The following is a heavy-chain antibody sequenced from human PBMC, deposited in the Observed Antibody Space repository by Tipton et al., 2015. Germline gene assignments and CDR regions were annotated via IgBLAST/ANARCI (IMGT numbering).Heavy chain of an antibody. CDR1: GFTFNSYG. CDR3: ANSHSGYHDSRGRPYYFGS. Sequence: SLRLSCVGSGFTFNSYGMHWVRQAPGKGLEWVAVISYDGTNKYYADSVKGRFTIPRDNSKNTLYLQMNSLRPGDTAVYYCANSHSGYHDSRGRPYYFGSWGQGTLVSVSS. J-gene: IGHJ4*02. V-gene: IGHV3-30*18. CDR2: ISYDGTNK. D-gene: IGHD3-22*01.